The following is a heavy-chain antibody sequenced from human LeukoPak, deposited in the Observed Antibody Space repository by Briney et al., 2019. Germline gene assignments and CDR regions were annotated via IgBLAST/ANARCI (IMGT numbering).Heavy chain of an antibody. CDR1: GGSISSGSYY. V-gene: IGHV4-61*02. D-gene: IGHD5-18*01. CDR3: ATNGGYTSGYYFDS. CDR2: IYSSGST. Sequence: PSQTLSLTCTVSGGSISSGSYYWSWIRQPAGKGLEWIGRIYSSGSTICNHSLKSRVTISVGPSKKQFSLKLSSVTASDTAVYYCATNGGYTSGYYFDSWGQGTLVTVSS. J-gene: IGHJ4*02.